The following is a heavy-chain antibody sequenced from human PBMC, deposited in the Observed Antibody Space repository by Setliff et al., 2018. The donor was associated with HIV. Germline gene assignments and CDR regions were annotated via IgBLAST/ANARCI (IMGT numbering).Heavy chain of an antibody. J-gene: IGHJ4*02. CDR2: IYYSGST. V-gene: IGHV4-39*07. D-gene: IGHD4-17*01. CDR1: GGSISSSSYY. Sequence: SETLSLTCTVSGGSISSSSYYWGWIRQPPGKGLEWIGSIYYSGSTYYNPSLKSRVTISLDTSNNQFSLRLTSVTAADTAMYYCASFFVTTVTNQDYWGQGTPVTVSS. CDR3: ASFFVTTVTNQDY.